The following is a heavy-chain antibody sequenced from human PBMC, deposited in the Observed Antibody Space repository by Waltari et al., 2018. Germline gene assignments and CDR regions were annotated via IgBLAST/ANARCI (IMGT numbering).Heavy chain of an antibody. CDR1: GYIFTSTA. D-gene: IGHD2-15*01. J-gene: IGHJ5*02. V-gene: IGHV7-4-1*01. Sequence: QVQLVQSGSELKKPGASVKISCKASGYIFTSTAINWVRQAPGQGLELMGWIITSTGNPTYAQGFTGRFVFSLDTSVSTAYLEIHNLKAEDTAVYYCTREVVPAATIVVNWFDPWGQGTLDTVSS. CDR2: IITSTGNP. CDR3: TREVVPAATIVVNWFDP.